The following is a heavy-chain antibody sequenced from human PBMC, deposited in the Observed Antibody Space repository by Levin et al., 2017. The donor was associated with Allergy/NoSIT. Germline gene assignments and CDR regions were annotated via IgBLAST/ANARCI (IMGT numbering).Heavy chain of an antibody. J-gene: IGHJ4*02. CDR1: GFIFSSYD. CDR3: AKRHSTGGQYFDY. V-gene: IGHV3-30*18. D-gene: IGHD2/OR15-2a*01. Sequence: LSLTCAASGFIFSSYDMHWVRQAPGKGLEWVADVSYDGSNKYYADSVKGRFSISRDNSKNTQYLQMNSLRAEDTAVYYCAKRHSTGGQYFDYWGQGTLVAVSS. CDR2: VSYDGSNK.